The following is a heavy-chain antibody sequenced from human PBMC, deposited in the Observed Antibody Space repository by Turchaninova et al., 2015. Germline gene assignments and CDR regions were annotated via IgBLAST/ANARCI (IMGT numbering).Heavy chain of an antibody. CDR1: GYSVTSYR. CDR3: ALPYDSSGYALWAFDI. Sequence: EVQLVQSGAEAKNHGESLRISRKGSGYSVTSYRISWVRQMPGKGLGWMGRIDPSDAYNNHTPSFQGHVTISADKSISTAYLQWSSLKASDNAMYYCALPYDSSGYALWAFDIWGQGTMVTVSS. D-gene: IGHD3-22*01. J-gene: IGHJ3*02. V-gene: IGHV5-10-1*03. CDR2: IDPSDAYN.